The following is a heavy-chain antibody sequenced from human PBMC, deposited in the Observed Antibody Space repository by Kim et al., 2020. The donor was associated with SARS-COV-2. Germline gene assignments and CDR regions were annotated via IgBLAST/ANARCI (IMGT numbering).Heavy chain of an antibody. CDR3: ARGGGGEGLWFGELYPDY. J-gene: IGHJ4*02. V-gene: IGHV4-61*02. D-gene: IGHD3-10*01. CDR1: GGSISSGSYY. CDR2: IYTSGST. Sequence: SETLSLTCTVSGGSISSGSYYWSWIRQPAGKGLEWIGRIYTSGSTNYNPSLKSRVTISVDTSKNQFSLKLSSVTAADTAVYYCARGGGGEGLWFGELYPDYWGQGTLVTVSS.